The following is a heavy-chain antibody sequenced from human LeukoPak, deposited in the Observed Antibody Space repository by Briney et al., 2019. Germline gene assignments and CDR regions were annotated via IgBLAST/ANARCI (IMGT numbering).Heavy chain of an antibody. J-gene: IGHJ4*02. CDR1: RFTFRDYG. V-gene: IGHV3-23*01. CDR2: TSSSGAYS. D-gene: IGHD6-13*01. Sequence: PGGSLRLSCAASRFTFRDYGMTWVRQAPGKGLEWVSSTSSSGAYSYYADSVKGRFTISRDNSKNTLYLQMNSLTAEDTAVYYCAKHTAVAGIYDYFDHWGQGTLVTVSS. CDR3: AKHTAVAGIYDYFDH.